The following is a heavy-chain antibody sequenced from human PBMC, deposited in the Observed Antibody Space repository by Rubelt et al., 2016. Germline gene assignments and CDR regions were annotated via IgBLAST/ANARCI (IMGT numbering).Heavy chain of an antibody. CDR1: GYSFTSSW. CDR3: AGPWELGTNGGAFDI. V-gene: IGHV5-10-1*01. D-gene: IGHD1-14*01. J-gene: IGHJ3*02. Sequence: EVQLVQSGAEVKKPGESLRISCKGSGYSFTSSWTSWVRQMPGKGLEGRGRIDPSDPYTNNSPAFQGHVIISADKSISTAYPQWSRLKASDTAMYYCAGPWELGTNGGAFDIWGQGTMVTVSS. CDR2: IDPSDPYT.